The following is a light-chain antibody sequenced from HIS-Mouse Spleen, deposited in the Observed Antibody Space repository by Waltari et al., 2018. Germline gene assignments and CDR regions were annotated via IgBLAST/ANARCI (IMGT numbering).Light chain of an antibody. CDR1: SSKIGAGYD. CDR2: GNS. Sequence: QSVLTQPPSVSGAPGQRVTISCTGSSSKIGAGYDVHWYQQLPGTAPKPLIYGNSNRPSGVPDRFSGSKSGTSASLAITGLQAEDEADYYCQSYDSSLSGLYVFGTGTKVTVL. J-gene: IGLJ1*01. CDR3: QSYDSSLSGLYV. V-gene: IGLV1-40*01.